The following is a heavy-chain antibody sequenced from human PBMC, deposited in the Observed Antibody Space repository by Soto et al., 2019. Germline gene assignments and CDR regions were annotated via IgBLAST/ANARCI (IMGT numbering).Heavy chain of an antibody. J-gene: IGHJ4*02. Sequence: QVQLVQSGGEVKRPGASVKVSCKPSGYTFTNYVIDWVRQAPGQGLEWTGWISPFNGHTKYAQKFQGRVTLTTDTSTSTAYMELTSLRFDDTAVYYCARDAGGGSYLAYWGQGTLVTVSS. CDR3: ARDAGGGSYLAY. CDR2: ISPFNGHT. V-gene: IGHV1-18*01. CDR1: GYTFTNYV. D-gene: IGHD1-26*01.